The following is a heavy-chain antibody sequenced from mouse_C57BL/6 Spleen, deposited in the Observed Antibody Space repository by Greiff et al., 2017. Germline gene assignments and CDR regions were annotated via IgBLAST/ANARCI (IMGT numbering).Heavy chain of an antibody. CDR3: AKENYGSSYVYYFDY. CDR1: GFSLTSYG. J-gene: IGHJ2*01. Sequence: VMLVESGPGLVQPSQSLSITCTVSGFSLTSYGVHWVRQSPGKGLEWLGVIWRGGSTDYNAAFMSRLSITKDNSKSQVFFKMNILQDDDTAIYYCAKENYGSSYVYYFDYWGQGTTLTVSS. CDR2: IWRGGST. V-gene: IGHV2-5*01. D-gene: IGHD1-1*01.